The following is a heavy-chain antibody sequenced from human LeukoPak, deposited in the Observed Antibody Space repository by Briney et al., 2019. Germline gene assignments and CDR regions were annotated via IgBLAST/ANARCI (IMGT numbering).Heavy chain of an antibody. J-gene: IGHJ4*02. V-gene: IGHV1-2*02. CDR1: GYTFTGYQ. Sequence: ASVKVSCKASGYTFTGYQIHWVRQAPGQGLEWMGWINPNSGGTNYAQKFQGRATMTRDTSISTAYMELSRLRSDDTAVYYCARVGFSSSSPDYWGQGTLVTVSS. D-gene: IGHD6-13*01. CDR3: ARVGFSSSSPDY. CDR2: INPNSGGT.